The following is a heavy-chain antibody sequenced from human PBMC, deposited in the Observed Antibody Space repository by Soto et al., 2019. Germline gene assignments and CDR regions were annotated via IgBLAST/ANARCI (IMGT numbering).Heavy chain of an antibody. Sequence: PSETLSLTCTVSGGSISRSGYYWGWIRQPPGKGLEWIGSIYYSGSTYYNPSLKSRVTLSVDTSKNQFSLKSSVTAADTAVYYCARRIGLKELDYWGQGALVTVSS. D-gene: IGHD6-25*01. CDR3: ARRIGLKELDY. J-gene: IGHJ4*02. CDR1: GGSISRSGYY. V-gene: IGHV4-39*01. CDR2: IYYSGST.